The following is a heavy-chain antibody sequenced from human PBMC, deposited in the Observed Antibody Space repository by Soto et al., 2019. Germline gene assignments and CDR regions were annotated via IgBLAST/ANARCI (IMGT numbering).Heavy chain of an antibody. CDR3: ARGLSCISTSCHVGPVDV. Sequence: QVQLVESGGGLVKPGGSLRLSCAASGFTFSDYYMSWIRQAPGKGLEWVSYISSSGSTIYYADSVKGRFTISRDNAKNSLYLQMNRMRAEDTAVYYCARGLSCISTSCHVGPVDVWGQGTTVTVSS. CDR2: ISSSGSTI. J-gene: IGHJ6*02. D-gene: IGHD2-2*01. V-gene: IGHV3-11*01. CDR1: GFTFSDYY.